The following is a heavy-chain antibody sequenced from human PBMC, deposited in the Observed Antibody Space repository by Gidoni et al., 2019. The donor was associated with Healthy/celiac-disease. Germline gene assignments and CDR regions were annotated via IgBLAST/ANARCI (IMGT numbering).Heavy chain of an antibody. J-gene: IGHJ4*02. CDR3: AKGPYSSGFC. CDR2: IRGSGGST. Sequence: EVQLLASGGGLVQPGGSLRLSCAASGFTFSSYAMGWVRQAPGKGLEWVSAIRGSGGSTYYADSVKGRCTIARDNSKNTLYLQMNSLRADDTAVYYCAKGPYSSGFCWGQGTLVTVSS. D-gene: IGHD6-19*01. CDR1: GFTFSSYA. V-gene: IGHV3-23*01.